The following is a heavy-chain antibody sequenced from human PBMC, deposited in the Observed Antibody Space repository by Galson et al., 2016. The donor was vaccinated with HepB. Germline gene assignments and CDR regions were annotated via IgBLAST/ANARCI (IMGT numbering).Heavy chain of an antibody. D-gene: IGHD6-25*01. V-gene: IGHV3-48*02. CDR3: ARVDSGWFDY. CDR2: ISSRSSVI. J-gene: IGHJ4*02. CDR1: GFSFSLHS. Sequence: SLRLSCAASGFSFSLHSMVWARQFPGRGLEWLAFISSRSSVIYYADSVKGQFTISRDDGKNLVYLQMDRLTDEDTATYYRARVDSGWFDYWGRGILVTVSS.